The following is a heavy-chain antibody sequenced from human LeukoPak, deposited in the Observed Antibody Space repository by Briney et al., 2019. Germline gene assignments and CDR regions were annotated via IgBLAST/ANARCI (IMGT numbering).Heavy chain of an antibody. J-gene: IGHJ5*02. Sequence: PSETLSLTCAVYGGSLSGYYWSWIRQPPGKGLEWIGSIYHSGSTYYNPSLKSRVTIPVDTSKNQFSLKLSSVTAADTAVYYCARTGSDPDPYCGGDCYGGWFDPWGQGTLVTVSS. CDR3: ARTGSDPDPYCGGDCYGGWFDP. CDR2: IYHSGST. CDR1: GGSLSGYY. D-gene: IGHD2-21*01. V-gene: IGHV4-34*01.